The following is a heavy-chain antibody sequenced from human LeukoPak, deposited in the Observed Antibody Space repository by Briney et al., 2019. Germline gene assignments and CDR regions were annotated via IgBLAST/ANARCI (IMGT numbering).Heavy chain of an antibody. Sequence: GGSLRLSCAASGFTFSSYWMHWVRQVPGKGLVWVSRINSDGSSRSYADSVEGRFTISRDNSKNTLYLQMNSLRAEDTAVYYCARDRTYSSGWFYYYYGMDVWGQGTTVTVSS. J-gene: IGHJ6*02. CDR1: GFTFSSYW. CDR3: ARDRTYSSGWFYYYYGMDV. V-gene: IGHV3-74*01. D-gene: IGHD6-19*01. CDR2: INSDGSSR.